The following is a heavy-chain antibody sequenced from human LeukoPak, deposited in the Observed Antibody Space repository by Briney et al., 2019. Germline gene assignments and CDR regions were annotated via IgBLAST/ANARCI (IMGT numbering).Heavy chain of an antibody. Sequence: SETLSLTCAVYGGPFSGYYWSWIRQPPGKGLEWIAAINHSGTTNYNPSLKSRVTISIDTSKNQFSLKLSSVTAADTAVYYCASSRGYSSSLWYYYMDVWGKGTTVTVSS. CDR1: GGPFSGYY. J-gene: IGHJ6*03. V-gene: IGHV4-34*01. CDR3: ASSRGYSSSLWYYYMDV. CDR2: INHSGTT. D-gene: IGHD6-13*01.